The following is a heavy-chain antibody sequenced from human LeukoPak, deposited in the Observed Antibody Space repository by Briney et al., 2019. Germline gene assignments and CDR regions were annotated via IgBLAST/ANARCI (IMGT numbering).Heavy chain of an antibody. CDR3: ARTFYGGHDY. Sequence: SETLSLTCTVSGGSISSYYWSWIRQPPGKGLEWIGYIYYSGSANYNPPLKSRVTISVDTSKNQFSLKLSSVTAADTAVYYCARTFYGGHDYWGQGTLVTVSS. CDR2: IYYSGSA. D-gene: IGHD4-23*01. CDR1: GGSISSYY. V-gene: IGHV4-59*01. J-gene: IGHJ4*02.